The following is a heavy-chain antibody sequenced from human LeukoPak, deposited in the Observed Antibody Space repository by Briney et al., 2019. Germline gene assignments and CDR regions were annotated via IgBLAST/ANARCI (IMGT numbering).Heavy chain of an antibody. J-gene: IGHJ4*02. CDR2: IYYSGIT. V-gene: IGHV4-59*12. Sequence: SETLSLTCTVSGDSISSYYWYWFRQPPGKELEWIACIYYSGITHYNPSLKSRVTISLDTSKNQFSLRLSTVTAADTAVYYCAREGIVRTYDQWGQGTLVTVSS. CDR1: GDSISSYY. D-gene: IGHD2/OR15-2a*01. CDR3: AREGIVRTYDQ.